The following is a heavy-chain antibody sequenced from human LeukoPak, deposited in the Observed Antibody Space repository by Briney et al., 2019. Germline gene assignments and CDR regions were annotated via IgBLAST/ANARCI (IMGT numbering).Heavy chain of an antibody. V-gene: IGHV1-2*02. CDR2: INPNSGGT. Sequence: GASVKVSCKASGYTLTGYYMHWVRQAPGQGLEWMGWINPNSGGTNYAQKFQGRVTMTRDTSISTAYMELSRLRSDDTAVYYCSRAPTKYCSGGSCYSGAYYYYYYMDVWGKGTTVTVSS. J-gene: IGHJ6*03. CDR3: SRAPTKYCSGGSCYSGAYYYYYYMDV. D-gene: IGHD2-15*01. CDR1: GYTLTGYY.